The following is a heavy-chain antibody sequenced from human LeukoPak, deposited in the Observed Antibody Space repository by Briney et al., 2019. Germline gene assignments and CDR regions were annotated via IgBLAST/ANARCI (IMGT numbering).Heavy chain of an antibody. V-gene: IGHV3-7*01. J-gene: IGHJ4*02. Sequence: GGSPRLSCAASGFTFSSYWMSWVRQAPGKGLEWVANIKQDGSEKYYVDSVKGRFTISRDNAKNSLYLQMNSLRAEDTAVYYCARWAGNYYGSSGYPRPFEYWGQGTLVTVPS. D-gene: IGHD3-22*01. CDR2: IKQDGSEK. CDR1: GFTFSSYW. CDR3: ARWAGNYYGSSGYPRPFEY.